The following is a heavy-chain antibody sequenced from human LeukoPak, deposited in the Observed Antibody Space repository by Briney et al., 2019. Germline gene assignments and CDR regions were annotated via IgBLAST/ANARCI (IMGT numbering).Heavy chain of an antibody. CDR1: GFTFSSYA. J-gene: IGHJ4*02. D-gene: IGHD3-3*02. V-gene: IGHV3-21*01. CDR3: ARVPCHFLSPYYFDY. Sequence: PGGSLRLSCAASGFTFSSYAMSWVRQAPGKGLEWVSSISSSSSYIYYADSVKGRFTISRDNAKNSLYLQMNSLRAEDTAVYYCARVPCHFLSPYYFDYWGQGTLVTVSS. CDR2: ISSSSSYI.